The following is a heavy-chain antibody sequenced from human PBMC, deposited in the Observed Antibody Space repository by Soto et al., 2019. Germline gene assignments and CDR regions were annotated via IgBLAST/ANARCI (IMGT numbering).Heavy chain of an antibody. Sequence: SETLSLTCTVSGGSISSGGYYWSWIRQHPGKGLEWIGYIYYTGSTYYNPSLKSRLTISIDTSKNQFSLKLSSVTAADTAVYYCAKGAEGYVVSSLDYWGQGTLVTVSS. D-gene: IGHD5-12*01. V-gene: IGHV4-31*03. CDR2: IYYTGST. J-gene: IGHJ4*02. CDR3: AKGAEGYVVSSLDY. CDR1: GGSISSGGYY.